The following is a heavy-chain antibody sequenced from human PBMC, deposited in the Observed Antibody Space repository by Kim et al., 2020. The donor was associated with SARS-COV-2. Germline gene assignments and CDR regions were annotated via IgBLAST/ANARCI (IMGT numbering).Heavy chain of an antibody. J-gene: IGHJ6*02. Sequence: KGRFTISRDNAKNSLYLQMNSLRAEDTAVYYCARSYSSGWYRYYYYGMDVWGQGTTVTVSS. CDR3: ARSYSSGWYRYYYYGMDV. V-gene: IGHV3-11*06. D-gene: IGHD6-19*01.